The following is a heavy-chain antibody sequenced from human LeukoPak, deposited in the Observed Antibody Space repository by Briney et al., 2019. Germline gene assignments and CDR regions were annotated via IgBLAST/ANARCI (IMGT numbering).Heavy chain of an antibody. CDR2: ISGSGGST. CDR3: AKVSGYSYGYFDY. V-gene: IGHV3-23*01. CDR1: GFTFSSYA. J-gene: IGHJ4*02. D-gene: IGHD5-18*01. Sequence: GGSLRLSCAASGFTFSSYAMSWVRQAPGKGLEWVSAISGSGGSTYYADSVKGRFAISRDNSKNTLYLQMNSLRAEDTAVYYCAKVSGYSYGYFDYWGQGTLVTVSS.